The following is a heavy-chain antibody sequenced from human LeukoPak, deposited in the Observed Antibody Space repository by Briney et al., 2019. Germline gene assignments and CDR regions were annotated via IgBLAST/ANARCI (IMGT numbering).Heavy chain of an antibody. V-gene: IGHV4-39*01. D-gene: IGHD1-26*01. Sequence: SETLSLTCTVSGGSVSRNSDYWGWIRQPPGKGLEWIGSIYYSGSTYYNPSLKSRVTISVDTSKNQFSLKLSSVTAADTAVYYCATPGGSYYPNNWFDPWGQGTLVTVSS. CDR2: IYYSGST. CDR1: GGSVSRNSDY. J-gene: IGHJ5*02. CDR3: ATPGGSYYPNNWFDP.